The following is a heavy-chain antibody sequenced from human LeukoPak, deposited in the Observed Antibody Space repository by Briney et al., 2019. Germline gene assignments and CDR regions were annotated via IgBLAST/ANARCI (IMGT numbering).Heavy chain of an antibody. Sequence: ASVKVSCKASGYTFTGYYMHWVRQAPGQGLEWMGWINPNSGGTNYAQKFQGRVTMTRDTSISTAYMELSRLRSDDTAVYYCARGPYYDILTGYYTRWFDPWGQGTLVTVSS. D-gene: IGHD3-9*01. V-gene: IGHV1-2*02. CDR1: GYTFTGYY. CDR2: INPNSGGT. J-gene: IGHJ5*02. CDR3: ARGPYYDILTGYYTRWFDP.